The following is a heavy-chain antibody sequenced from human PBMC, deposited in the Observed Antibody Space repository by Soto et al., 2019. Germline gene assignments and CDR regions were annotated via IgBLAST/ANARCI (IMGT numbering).Heavy chain of an antibody. J-gene: IGHJ4*02. CDR3: ARDRVLTGTTYFDY. Sequence: PSETLSVTCTVSGGSISSGGYYWSWIRQHPGKGLEWIGYIYYSGSTYYNPSLKSRVTISVDTSKNQFSLKLSSATAADTAVYYCARDRVLTGTTYFDYWGQGTLVTVSS. CDR2: IYYSGST. D-gene: IGHD1-20*01. V-gene: IGHV4-31*03. CDR1: GGSISSGGYY.